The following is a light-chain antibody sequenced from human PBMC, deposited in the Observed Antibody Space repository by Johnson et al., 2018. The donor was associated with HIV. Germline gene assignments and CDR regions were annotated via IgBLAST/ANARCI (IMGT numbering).Light chain of an antibody. CDR2: ENN. CDR3: GTWDSSLSAVV. CDR1: SYNIGNNY. J-gene: IGLJ1*01. V-gene: IGLV1-51*02. Sequence: QSVLTQPPSVSAAPGQKVTISCSGSSYNIGNNYVSWYQQLPGTAPKLLIYENNKRPSGIPDRFSGSKSGTSATMGITGLQTGDEADYYCGTWDSSLSAVVFGTGTKVTVL.